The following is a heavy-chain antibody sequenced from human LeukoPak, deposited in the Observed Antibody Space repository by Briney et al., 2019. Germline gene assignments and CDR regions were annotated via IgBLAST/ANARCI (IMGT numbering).Heavy chain of an antibody. V-gene: IGHV7-4-1*02. CDR2: INTNTGNP. CDR1: GYAFNTFA. CDR3: ARDILGSYYYYGMDV. J-gene: IGHJ6*02. D-gene: IGHD1-26*01. Sequence: ASVKVSCKASGYAFNTFALHWVRQAPGRGLEWMGWINTNTGNPTYAQGFTGRFVFSLDTSVSTAYLQISSLKAEDTAVYYCARDILGSYYYYGMDVWGQGTTVTVSS.